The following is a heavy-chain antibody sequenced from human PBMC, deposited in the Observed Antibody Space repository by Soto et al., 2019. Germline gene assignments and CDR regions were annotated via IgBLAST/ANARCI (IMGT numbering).Heavy chain of an antibody. CDR2: ISAYNGNT. J-gene: IGHJ5*02. CDR1: GYTFTIYG. V-gene: IGHV1-18*01. CDR3: ARVDCSGGSCYNWFDP. Sequence: ASVKVSCKASGYTFTIYGVSWVRQATRQGLEWMGWISAYNGNTNYAQKLQGRITMTTDTSTSTAYMELRSLRSDDTAVYYCARVDCSGGSCYNWFDPWGQGTLVTVSS. D-gene: IGHD2-15*01.